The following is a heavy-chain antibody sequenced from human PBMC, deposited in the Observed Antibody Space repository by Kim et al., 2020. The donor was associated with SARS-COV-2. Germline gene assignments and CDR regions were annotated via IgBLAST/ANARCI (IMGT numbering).Heavy chain of an antibody. Sequence: GGSLRLSCAASGFTFSSYGMHWVRQAPGKGLEWVAVISYDGSNKYYADSGKGRFTISRDNSKNTLYLQMNSLRAEDTAVYYCAKEPAAAGGYWGQGTLVTVSS. V-gene: IGHV3-30*18. CDR3: AKEPAAAGGY. D-gene: IGHD6-13*01. CDR2: ISYDGSNK. CDR1: GFTFSSYG. J-gene: IGHJ4*02.